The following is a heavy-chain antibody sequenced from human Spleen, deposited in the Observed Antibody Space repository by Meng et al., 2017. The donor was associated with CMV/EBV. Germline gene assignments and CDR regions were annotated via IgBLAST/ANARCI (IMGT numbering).Heavy chain of an antibody. CDR3: AKDDYGATGFDP. J-gene: IGHJ5*02. D-gene: IGHD4/OR15-4a*01. V-gene: IGHV3-23*01. CDR1: GFTFINYP. CDR2: ISGSGGTT. Sequence: GGPLRLSCAASGFTFINYPMSWVRQAPERGLEWVSAISGSGGTTYYADSVKGRFTISRDNSRNTLYLQMNSLRAEDTAVYYCAKDDYGATGFDPWGQGTLVTVSS.